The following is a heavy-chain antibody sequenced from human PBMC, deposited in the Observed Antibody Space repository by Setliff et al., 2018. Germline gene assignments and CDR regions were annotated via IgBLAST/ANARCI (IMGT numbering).Heavy chain of an antibody. D-gene: IGHD5-12*01. Sequence: GSLRLSCAASGFAFSSYGMNWVRQAPGKGLEWVANIKQDGSERFYMDSMKGRFTISRDNAKNSLYLHMNSLRAEDTAVYYCTRARDIAPTYYYMDVWGKGTTVTVSS. J-gene: IGHJ6*03. V-gene: IGHV3-7*01. CDR1: GFAFSSYG. CDR2: IKQDGSER. CDR3: TRARDIAPTYYYMDV.